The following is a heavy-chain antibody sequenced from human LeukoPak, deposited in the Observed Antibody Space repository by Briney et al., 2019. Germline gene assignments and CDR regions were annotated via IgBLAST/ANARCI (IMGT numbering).Heavy chain of an antibody. CDR3: ARDGWGGYLDS. J-gene: IGHJ4*02. D-gene: IGHD3-16*01. CDR2: INQDGSGK. CDR1: GFTFSDYW. Sequence: PGGSLRLSCAASGFTFSDYWISWVRQAPGKGLEWVTNINQDGSGKYYVDSVNGRFTISRDNAKNSLYLQLNSLRVEDTAVYYCARDGWGGYLDSWGQGALVTVSS. V-gene: IGHV3-7*01.